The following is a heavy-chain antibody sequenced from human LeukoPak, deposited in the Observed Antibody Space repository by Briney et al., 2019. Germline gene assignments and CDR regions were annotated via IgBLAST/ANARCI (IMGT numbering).Heavy chain of an antibody. CDR3: ARDRGQTGSYDAFDI. CDR1: GGSISSSSYY. V-gene: IGHV4-39*07. D-gene: IGHD1-14*01. CDR2: IYYSGST. Sequence: SETLSLTCTVSGGSISSSSYYWGWIRQPPGKGLEWIGSIYYSGSTYYNPSLKSRITMSVDTSKNQFSLNLSSVTAADTAVYYCARDRGQTGSYDAFDIWGQGTMVTVSS. J-gene: IGHJ3*02.